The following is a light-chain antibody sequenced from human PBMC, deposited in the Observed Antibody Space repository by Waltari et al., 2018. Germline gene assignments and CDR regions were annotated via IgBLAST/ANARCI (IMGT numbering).Light chain of an antibody. J-gene: IGKJ1*01. CDR3: QQYNNYRT. V-gene: IGKV1-5*03. Sequence: DVQMTQSPSTLSASVGDRVTITCRASQSISNPLAWYQQKPGKAPKLLIYKASSLESGVPSRFSGSGSGTEFTLTISSLQPDDFATYYCQQYNNYRTFGQGTKVEIK. CDR2: KAS. CDR1: QSISNP.